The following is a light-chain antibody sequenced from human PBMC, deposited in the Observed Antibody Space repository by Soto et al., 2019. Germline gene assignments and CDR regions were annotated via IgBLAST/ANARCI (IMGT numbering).Light chain of an antibody. CDR3: CSSAPESTYV. CDR1: SSDVGAYNA. J-gene: IGLJ1*01. CDR2: KGT. Sequence: QSVLAQPASVSGSPGQSITISCTGTSSDVGAYNAVSWYQQRPGKAPQVIIYKGTKRPSGVSNRFSGSVSGNAASLTVSGLQAEVEAEYFCCSSAPESTYVFGTGTKVTVL. V-gene: IGLV2-23*01.